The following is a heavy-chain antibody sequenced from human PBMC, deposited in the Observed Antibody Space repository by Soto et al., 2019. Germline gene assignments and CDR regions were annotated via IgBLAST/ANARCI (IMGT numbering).Heavy chain of an antibody. CDR2: INPSGGST. D-gene: IGHD1-26*01. Sequence: QVQLVQSGAEVKKPGALVKVSCKASGYTFTSYYMHWVRQAPGQGHEWMGIINPSGGSTSYAQKFQGSVTMTRDTSTSTVYMELCSLRSEDTAVYYCARDWGRYSGSYDSFDYWGQGTLVTVSS. V-gene: IGHV1-46*01. CDR3: ARDWGRYSGSYDSFDY. J-gene: IGHJ4*02. CDR1: GYTFTSYY.